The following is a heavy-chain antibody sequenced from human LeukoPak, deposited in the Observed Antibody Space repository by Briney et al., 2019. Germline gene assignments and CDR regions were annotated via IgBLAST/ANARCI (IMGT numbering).Heavy chain of an antibody. CDR2: INPNSGGT. CDR1: GYTFTGYY. CDR3: ARDGGSTVNYYYYYYMDV. V-gene: IGHV1-2*02. D-gene: IGHD4-17*01. Sequence: ASVKVSCKASGYTFTGYYMHWVRQAPGQGLEWMGWINPNSGGTNYAQKFQGRVTMTRDTSISTAYMELSRLRSDDTAVYYCARDGGSTVNYYYYYYMDVWGKGTTVTISS. J-gene: IGHJ6*03.